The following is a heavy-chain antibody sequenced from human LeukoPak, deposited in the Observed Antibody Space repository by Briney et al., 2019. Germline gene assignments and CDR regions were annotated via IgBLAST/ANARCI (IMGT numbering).Heavy chain of an antibody. Sequence: SVKVSCKPTGYTFTAYYMTSVRQSPGQGVGGLGWMNPTDGVTAFTQTFQGRVTMTRDTSISTAYMELSSLRSDDTAVYYCARDYYDSSGYYTSGYYGIPDYWGQGTLVTVSS. D-gene: IGHD3-22*01. V-gene: IGHV1-2*02. J-gene: IGHJ4*02. CDR3: ARDYYDSSGYYTSGYYGIPDY. CDR2: MNPTDGVT. CDR1: GYTFTAYY.